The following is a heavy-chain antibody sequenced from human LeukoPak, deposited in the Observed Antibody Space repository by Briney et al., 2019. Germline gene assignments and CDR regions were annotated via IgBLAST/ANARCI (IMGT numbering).Heavy chain of an antibody. V-gene: IGHV3-30*04. CDR2: ISYDGSNK. Sequence: PGGSLRLSCAASGFTFSSYAMHWVRQAPGMGLEWVAVISYDGSNKYYADSVKGRFTISRDNSKNTLYLQMNSLRAEDTAVYYCARVNLVFPSNWFDPWGQGTLVTVSS. CDR3: ARVNLVFPSNWFDP. CDR1: GFTFSSYA. D-gene: IGHD3-10*01. J-gene: IGHJ5*02.